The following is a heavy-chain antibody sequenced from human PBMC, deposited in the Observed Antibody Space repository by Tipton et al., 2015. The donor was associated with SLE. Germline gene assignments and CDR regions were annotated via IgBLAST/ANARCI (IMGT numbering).Heavy chain of an antibody. J-gene: IGHJ4*02. CDR3: ARETHAGSIAAAATGGFDY. Sequence: LRLSCTVSGGSISSGSYYWSWIRQPAGKGLEWIGRIYTSGSTNYNPSLKSRVTISVDTSKNQFSLKLSSVTAADTAVYYCARETHAGSIAAAATGGFDYWGQGTLVTVSS. CDR1: GGSISSGSYY. D-gene: IGHD6-13*01. CDR2: IYTSGST. V-gene: IGHV4-61*02.